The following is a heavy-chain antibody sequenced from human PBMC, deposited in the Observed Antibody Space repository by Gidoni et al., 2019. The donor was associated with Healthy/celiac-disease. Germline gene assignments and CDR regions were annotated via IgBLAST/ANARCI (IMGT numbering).Heavy chain of an antibody. V-gene: IGHV3-11*06. D-gene: IGHD6-19*01. CDR2: ISSSSSYT. J-gene: IGHJ4*02. CDR3: ARGLYSSGWYGVFGY. Sequence: QVQLVESGGGLVKPGGSLRLSCAASGFTFSDYYMSWSRQAPGKGLEWVSYISSSSSYTNYADSVKGRFTISRDNAKNSLYLQMNSLRAEDTAVYYCARGLYSSGWYGVFGYWGQGTLVTVSS. CDR1: GFTFSDYY.